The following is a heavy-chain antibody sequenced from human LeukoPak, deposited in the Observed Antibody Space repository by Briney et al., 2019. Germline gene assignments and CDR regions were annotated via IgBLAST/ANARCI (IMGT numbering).Heavy chain of an antibody. D-gene: IGHD3-3*01. V-gene: IGHV3-7*03. J-gene: IGHJ4*02. CDR1: GFTFSSYW. Sequence: PGGSLRLSCAASGFTFSSYWMNWVRQAPGKGLEWVANIEQDGSDKYYVDSVKGRFSISRDNAKNSLYLQMHSLRAEDTAVYYCARALRGFLETPSDYWGQGTLVTVSS. CDR3: ARALRGFLETPSDY. CDR2: IEQDGSDK.